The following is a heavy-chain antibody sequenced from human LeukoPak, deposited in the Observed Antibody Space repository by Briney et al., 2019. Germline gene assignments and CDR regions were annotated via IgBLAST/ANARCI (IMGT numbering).Heavy chain of an antibody. V-gene: IGHV1-18*01. CDR1: GYRFRSYG. D-gene: IGHD1-14*01. CDR3: AKPARTDYTDY. Sequence: ASVKVSCKASGYRFRSYGITWVRQAPGQGLEWMGWISAYNGNTNYAQKLQGRVTMTTDTSTSTAYMELRSLRSDDTAVYYCAKPARTDYTDYWGQGTLVTVSS. J-gene: IGHJ4*02. CDR2: ISAYNGNT.